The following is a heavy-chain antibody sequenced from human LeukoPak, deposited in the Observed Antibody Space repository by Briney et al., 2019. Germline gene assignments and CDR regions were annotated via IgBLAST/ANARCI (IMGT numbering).Heavy chain of an antibody. CDR2: IKQDGNEN. Sequence: PGGSLRLSCVASGFTFSSSWMGWVRQARGKGVQWVANIKQDGNENYYVDSVKGRFTISRDNAKNSLYLQMNSLTVEDTAVYYCARGTYYDILTWVYWGQGTLVTVSS. J-gene: IGHJ4*02. CDR1: GFTFSSSW. V-gene: IGHV3-7*05. D-gene: IGHD3-9*01. CDR3: ARGTYYDILTWVY.